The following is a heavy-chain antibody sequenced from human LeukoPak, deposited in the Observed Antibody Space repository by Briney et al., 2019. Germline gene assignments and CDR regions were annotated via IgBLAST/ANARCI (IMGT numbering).Heavy chain of an antibody. CDR3: ARVLVPAAIGYYYYMDV. Sequence: GASVKVSCKASGYTFTGYYMHWVRQAPGQGLEWMGRINPNSGGTNYAQKFQGRVTMTRDTSISTAYMELSRLRSDDTAVYYCARVLVPAAIGYYYYMDVWGKGTTVTVSS. CDR1: GYTFTGYY. V-gene: IGHV1-2*06. CDR2: INPNSGGT. D-gene: IGHD2-2*01. J-gene: IGHJ6*03.